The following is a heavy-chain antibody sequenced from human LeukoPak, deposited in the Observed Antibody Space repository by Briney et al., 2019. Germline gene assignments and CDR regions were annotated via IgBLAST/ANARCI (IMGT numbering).Heavy chain of an antibody. D-gene: IGHD3-10*01. V-gene: IGHV3-48*03. CDR1: GFTFSSYE. CDR3: ARPHGSGSYRQNFDY. CDR2: ISISATTM. Sequence: GGSLRLSCAASGFTFSSYEMHWVRQAPGKGLEWVSYISISATTMYYPDSVKGRFTISRDNAKNSLYLQMGSLRAEDTAIYYCARPHGSGSYRQNFDYWGQGTLVTVSS. J-gene: IGHJ4*02.